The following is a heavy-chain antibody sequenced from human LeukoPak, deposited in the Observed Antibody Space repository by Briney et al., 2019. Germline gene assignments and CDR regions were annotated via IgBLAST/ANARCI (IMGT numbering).Heavy chain of an antibody. CDR1: GFTFSSDA. Sequence: GGSLRLSCAASGFTFSSDAMSWVRQAPGKGLEWVSTISSTGLGTYYADSVKGRFTISRDNSKNTLFLQMNSLRAEDTAVYYCAKDLGGCGHYWGQGTLVTVSS. CDR3: AKDLGGCGHY. J-gene: IGHJ4*02. V-gene: IGHV3-23*01. D-gene: IGHD6-19*01. CDR2: ISSTGLGT.